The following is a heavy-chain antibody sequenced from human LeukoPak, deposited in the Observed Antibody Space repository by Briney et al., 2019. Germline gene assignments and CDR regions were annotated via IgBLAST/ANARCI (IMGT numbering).Heavy chain of an antibody. CDR2: IYYSGST. CDR3: ARVLLWFGEPLGYFDY. D-gene: IGHD3-10*01. J-gene: IGHJ4*02. V-gene: IGHV4-39*07. Sequence: SETLSLTCTVSGGSISSSSYYWGWIRQPPGKGLEWIGSIYYSGSTYYNPSLKSRVTISVDTSKNQFSLKLSSVTAADTAVYYCARVLLWFGEPLGYFDYWGQGTLVTVSS. CDR1: GGSISSSSYY.